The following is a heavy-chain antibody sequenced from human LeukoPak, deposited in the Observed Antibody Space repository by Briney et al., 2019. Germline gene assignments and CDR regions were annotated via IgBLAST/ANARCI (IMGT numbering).Heavy chain of an antibody. CDR3: ARHFGVISKGVYYYYYGLDV. CDR1: GFTVSTIY. D-gene: IGHD3-3*01. CDR2: VYSGGST. J-gene: IGHJ6*02. V-gene: IGHV3-66*04. Sequence: GGSLRLSCAASGFTVSTIYMSWVCQAPGKGLEWVSVVYSGGSTYYADSVRGRFTISRDNSKNTLYLQMSSLRAEDTAVYYCARHFGVISKGVYYYYYGLDVWGQGTTVTVSS.